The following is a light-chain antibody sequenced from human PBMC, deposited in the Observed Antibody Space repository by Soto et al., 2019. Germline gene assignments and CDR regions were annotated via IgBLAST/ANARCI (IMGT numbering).Light chain of an antibody. CDR3: QQFSRPPLT. CDR2: RTF. Sequence: EIGLTQAPGTLSLSPGERATLSCRARQSIASSYLAWYQQKPGQPPRLLLYRTFTRATGIPDRFSGSGSGTDFTLTISRLEPEDFAVYFCQQFSRPPLTFGGGTKVEI. CDR1: QSIASSY. J-gene: IGKJ4*01. V-gene: IGKV3-20*01.